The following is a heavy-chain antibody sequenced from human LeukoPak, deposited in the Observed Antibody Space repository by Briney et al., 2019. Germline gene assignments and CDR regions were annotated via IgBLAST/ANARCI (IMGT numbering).Heavy chain of an antibody. V-gene: IGHV1-2*02. CDR1: GYTFTGYY. CDR2: INPNSGGT. Sequence: ASVKVSCKASGYTFTGYYMHWVRQAPGQELEWMGWINPNSGGTNYAQKFQGRVTMTRDTSISTAYMELSRLRSDDTAVYYCARDHYYDSSGYYWWGQGTLVTVSS. J-gene: IGHJ4*02. CDR3: ARDHYYDSSGYYW. D-gene: IGHD3-22*01.